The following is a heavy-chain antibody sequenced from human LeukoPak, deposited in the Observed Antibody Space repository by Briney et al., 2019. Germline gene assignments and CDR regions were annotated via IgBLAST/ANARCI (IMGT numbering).Heavy chain of an antibody. CDR3: ARDGGLDIVVVPAARPQYYFDY. CDR2: INAGNGNT. V-gene: IGHV1-3*01. J-gene: IGHJ4*02. Sequence: VASVKVSCKASGYTFTSYAMHWVRQAPGQRLEWMGWINAGNGNTKYSQKFQGRVTITRDTSASTVYMELSSLRSEDTAVYYCARDGGLDIVVVPAARPQYYFDYWGQGTLVTVSS. CDR1: GYTFTSYA. D-gene: IGHD2-2*03.